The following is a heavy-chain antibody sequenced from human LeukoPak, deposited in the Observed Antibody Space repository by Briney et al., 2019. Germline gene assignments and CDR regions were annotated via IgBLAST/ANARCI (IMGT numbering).Heavy chain of an antibody. D-gene: IGHD1-1*01. CDR1: GGSISSSSYY. CDR3: ARWGGERKGMDV. V-gene: IGHV4-39*07. Sequence: SETLSLTCTVSGGSISSSSYYWGWIRQPPGKGLEWIGSICYSGSTYYNPSLKSRVTISVDTSKNQFSLKLSSVTAADTAVYYCARWGGERKGMDVWGQGTTVTVSS. CDR2: ICYSGST. J-gene: IGHJ6*02.